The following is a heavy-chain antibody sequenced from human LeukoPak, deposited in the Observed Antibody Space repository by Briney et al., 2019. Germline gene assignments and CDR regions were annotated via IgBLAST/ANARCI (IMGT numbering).Heavy chain of an antibody. CDR1: GFTFSDYY. Sequence: GGSLRLSCAASGFTFSDYYMSWIRQAPGKGLEWVSYISSSGSTIYYADSVKGRFTISRDNAKNSLYLQMNSLRAEDTAVYYGASKDRGSGSYYKKQKYYFDYWGQGTLVTVSS. CDR2: ISSSGSTI. CDR3: ASKDRGSGSYYKKQKYYFDY. J-gene: IGHJ4*02. V-gene: IGHV3-11*01. D-gene: IGHD3-10*01.